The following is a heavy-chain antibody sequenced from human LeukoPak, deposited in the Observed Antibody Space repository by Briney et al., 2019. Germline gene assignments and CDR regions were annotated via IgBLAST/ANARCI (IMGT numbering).Heavy chain of an antibody. V-gene: IGHV4-59*08. CDR1: GDSMTTYY. D-gene: IGHD6-19*01. CDR2: IHYNGQT. J-gene: IGHJ4*02. CDR3: TTIHDPDSSGWYRFDY. Sequence: PSETLSLTCIVSGDSMTTYYWNWIRQPPGRGLEWIGYIHYNGQTDFNPSLKSRVTISLDTSKNEFSLQLKSVTAADTALYYCTTIHDPDSSGWYRFDYWGQGALVTVSS.